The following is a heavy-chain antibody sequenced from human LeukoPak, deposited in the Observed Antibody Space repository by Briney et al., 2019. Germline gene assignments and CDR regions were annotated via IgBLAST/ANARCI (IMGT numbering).Heavy chain of an antibody. D-gene: IGHD6-6*01. J-gene: IGHJ6*03. CDR3: ARGPLGSSSSGYYYYMDV. CDR1: GYTFTGYY. Sequence: GASVKVSCKASGYTFTGYYMHWVRQAPGQGLEWMGWINPNSGGTNYAQKFQGRVTMTRDTSISTAYMEVSRLRPDDTAVYYCARGPLGSSSSGYYYYMDVWGKGTRVTVSS. V-gene: IGHV1-2*02. CDR2: INPNSGGT.